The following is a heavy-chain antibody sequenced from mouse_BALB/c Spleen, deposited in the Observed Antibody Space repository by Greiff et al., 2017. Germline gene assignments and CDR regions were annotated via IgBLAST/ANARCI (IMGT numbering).Heavy chain of an antibody. CDR1: GFTFSSYA. CDR2: ISSGGST. CDR3: ARGEVRRYFDY. Sequence: EVKLMESGGGLVKPGGSLKLSCAASGFTFSSYAMSWVRQTPEKRLEWVASISSGGSTYYPDSVKGRFTISRDNARNILYLQMSSLRSEDTAMYYCARGEVRRYFDYWGQGTTLTVSS. V-gene: IGHV5-6-5*01. J-gene: IGHJ2*01. D-gene: IGHD2-14*01.